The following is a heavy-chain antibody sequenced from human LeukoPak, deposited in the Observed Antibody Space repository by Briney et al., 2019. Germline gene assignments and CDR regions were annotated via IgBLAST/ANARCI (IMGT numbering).Heavy chain of an antibody. J-gene: IGHJ4*02. Sequence: SETLSLTCNVSGGSLSSYYWSWIRQPPGKGLEWIGYIYYSGSTNYNPSLESRVTISVDTSKNQFSLRLSSETATGTDMYYGARVTTLKYYVDYWGQGTLVTVSS. CDR2: IYYSGST. CDR3: ARVTTLKYYVDY. D-gene: IGHD2-21*02. CDR1: GGSLSSYY. V-gene: IGHV4-59*08.